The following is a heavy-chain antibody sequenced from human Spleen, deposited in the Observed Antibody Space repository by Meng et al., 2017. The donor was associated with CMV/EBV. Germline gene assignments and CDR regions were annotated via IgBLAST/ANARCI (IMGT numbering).Heavy chain of an antibody. D-gene: IGHD6-19*01. J-gene: IGHJ4*02. V-gene: IGHV3-48*04. CDR3: ARDGGWYYFDY. CDR2: ISSSSSTI. Sequence: GESLKISCAASGFTFSSYSMNWVRQAPGKGLEWVSYISSSSSTIYYADSVKGRFTISRDNAKKSLYLQMSRLRAGDTAVYYCARDGGWYYFDYWGQGTLVTVSS. CDR1: GFTFSSYS.